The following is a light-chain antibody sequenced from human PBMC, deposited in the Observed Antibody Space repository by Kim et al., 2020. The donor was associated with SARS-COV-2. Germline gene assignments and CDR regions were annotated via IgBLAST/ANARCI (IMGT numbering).Light chain of an antibody. CDR2: STS. V-gene: IGLV7-43*01. CDR3: LLYDGGAWV. CDR1: TGAVTSCWY. J-gene: IGLJ3*02. Sequence: PGGTVTHTCTSSTGAVTSCWYPKWCKQKPGQAPGALIYSTSNKRCWAPARWSGSLVGGKEDLTLSGVRREGEAEYDCLLYDGGAWVFGGGTQLTVL.